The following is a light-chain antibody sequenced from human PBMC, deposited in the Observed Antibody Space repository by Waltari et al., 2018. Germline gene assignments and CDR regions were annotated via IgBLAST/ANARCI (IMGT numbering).Light chain of an antibody. CDR3: LLYMGSGIWV. V-gene: IGLV8-61*01. J-gene: IGLJ3*02. Sequence: QTVVTQEPSLSVSPGGTVTLTCALSAGSVSSTSYASWYQETPGQAPRTFMYKINIRSSGFPDRFSGYSLGNKAALTITGAQADDESDYYCLLYMGSGIWVFGGGTKLTVL. CDR2: KIN. CDR1: AGSVSSTSY.